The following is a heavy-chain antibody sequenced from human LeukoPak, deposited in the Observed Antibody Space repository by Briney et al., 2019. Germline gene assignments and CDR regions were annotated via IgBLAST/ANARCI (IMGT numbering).Heavy chain of an antibody. CDR2: IRYDGSNK. CDR3: ASAYYYDSSGLDAFDI. CDR1: GFTFSSYG. D-gene: IGHD3-22*01. V-gene: IGHV3-30*02. Sequence: PGGSLGLSCAASGFTFSSYGMHWVRQAPGKGLEWVAFIRYDGSNKYYADSVKGRFTISRDNSKNTLYLQMNSLRAEDTAVYYCASAYYYDSSGLDAFDIWGQGTMVTVSS. J-gene: IGHJ3*02.